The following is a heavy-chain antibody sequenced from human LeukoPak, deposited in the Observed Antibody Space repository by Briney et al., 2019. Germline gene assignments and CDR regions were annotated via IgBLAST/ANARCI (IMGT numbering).Heavy chain of an antibody. Sequence: GGSLRLSYAASGFTFSSYSMNWVRQAPGKGLEWVSSISSSSSYIYYADSVKGRFTISRDNAKNSLYLQMNSLRAEDMAVHYCARDRRYYYGSGSYYGTFDYWGQGTLVTVSS. D-gene: IGHD3-10*01. CDR2: ISSSSSYI. V-gene: IGHV3-21*01. CDR3: ARDRRYYYGSGSYYGTFDY. J-gene: IGHJ4*02. CDR1: GFTFSSYS.